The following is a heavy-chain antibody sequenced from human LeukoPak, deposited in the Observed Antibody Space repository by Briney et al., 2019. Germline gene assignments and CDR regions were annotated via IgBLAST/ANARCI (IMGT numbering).Heavy chain of an antibody. D-gene: IGHD3-3*01. J-gene: IGHJ6*02. V-gene: IGHV3-30*18. CDR3: AKDLFLTGSYYDFWSGYTPDYYYGMDV. CDR1: GFTFSSYG. Sequence: GGSLRLSCAASGFTFSSYGMHWVRQAPGKGLEWVAVISYDGSNKYYADSVKGRFTISRDNSKNTLYLQMNSLRAEDTAVYYCAKDLFLTGSYYDFWSGYTPDYYYGMDVWGQGTTVTVSS. CDR2: ISYDGSNK.